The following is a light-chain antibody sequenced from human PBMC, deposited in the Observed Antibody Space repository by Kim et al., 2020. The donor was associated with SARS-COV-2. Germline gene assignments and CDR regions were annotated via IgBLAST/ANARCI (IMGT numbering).Light chain of an antibody. CDR1: QDINSA. V-gene: IGKV1-13*02. CDR3: QQFHTYPLT. J-gene: IGKJ4*01. Sequence: AFIGGGGTFTCLERQDINSALAWYQQKLGKAPKLLIYFASTLESGGPSRFSGSGSGTDFTLTISSLQPEDFATYYCQQFHTYPLTFGGGTKVDIK. CDR2: FAS.